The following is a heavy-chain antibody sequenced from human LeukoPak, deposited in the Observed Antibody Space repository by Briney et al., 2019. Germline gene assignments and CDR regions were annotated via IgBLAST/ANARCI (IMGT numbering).Heavy chain of an antibody. CDR2: IRYDGRNK. D-gene: IGHD3-3*01. V-gene: IGHV3-30*02. CDR3: TTVGVVTDFDY. Sequence: GGSLRLSCAASGFTFSSYAMHWVRQAPGKGLEWVAFIRYDGRNKYYADSVKGRFTISRDNSKNTLYLQMNSLRAEDTSVYYCTTVGVVTDFDYWGQGTLVTVSS. J-gene: IGHJ4*02. CDR1: GFTFSSYA.